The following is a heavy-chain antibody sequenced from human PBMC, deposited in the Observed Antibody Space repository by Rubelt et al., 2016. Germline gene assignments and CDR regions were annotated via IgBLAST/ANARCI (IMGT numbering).Heavy chain of an antibody. V-gene: IGHV4-39*01. D-gene: IGHD2/OR15-2a*01. CDR3: ASFLRGYYYYGMDV. CDR2: ISYSGST. J-gene: IGHJ6*02. CDR1: GGSISSSSYY. Sequence: QLQLQESGPGLVKPSETLSLTCTVSGGSISSSSYYWGWIRQPPGKGLEWIGSISYSGSTFYNPSLKSQVTISVDTSKNQFSLRLISVTAADTAVYFCASFLRGYYYYGMDVWGQGTTVTVSS.